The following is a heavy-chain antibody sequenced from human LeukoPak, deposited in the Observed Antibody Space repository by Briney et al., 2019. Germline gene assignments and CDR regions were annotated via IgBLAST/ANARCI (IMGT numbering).Heavy chain of an antibody. D-gene: IGHD3-22*01. CDR3: AKPARSTMIPEYFDY. CDR2: LSGSGGST. CDR1: EFTFSSYA. Sequence: GGSLRLSCAASEFTFSSYAMSWVRQAPGKGLEWVSALSGSGGSTYYADSVKGRFTVSRDNSKNTLYLQMNSLRAEDTAVYYCAKPARSTMIPEYFDYWGQGTLVTVSS. V-gene: IGHV3-23*01. J-gene: IGHJ4*02.